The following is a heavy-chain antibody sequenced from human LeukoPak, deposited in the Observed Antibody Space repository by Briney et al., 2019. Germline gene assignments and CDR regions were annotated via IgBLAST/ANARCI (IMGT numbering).Heavy chain of an antibody. V-gene: IGHV1-18*01. CDR1: GYTFTSYG. J-gene: IGHJ4*02. Sequence: ASVKVSCKASGYTFTSYGISWVRQAPGQGLEWMGWISAYNGNTNYAQKLQGRATMTTDTSTSTAYMELRSLRSDDTAVYYCARDRFPGIAVAGSSDYWGQGTLVTVSS. CDR2: ISAYNGNT. D-gene: IGHD6-19*01. CDR3: ARDRFPGIAVAGSSDY.